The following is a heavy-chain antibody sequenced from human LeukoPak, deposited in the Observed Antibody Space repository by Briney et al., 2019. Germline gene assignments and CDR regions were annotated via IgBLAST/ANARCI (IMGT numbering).Heavy chain of an antibody. CDR1: GSSFTSYW. CDR3: ATRGYCSSTSCYPFDY. CDR2: IYPGDSDT. J-gene: IGHJ4*02. D-gene: IGHD2-2*01. V-gene: IGHV5-51*01. Sequence: GASLKISCRGSGSSFTSYWIGWVRQVPGKGLEWMGIIYPGDSDTRYSPSFQGQVTISADKSISTAYLQWSSLKASDTAMYYSATRGYCSSTSCYPFDYWGQGTLVTVSS.